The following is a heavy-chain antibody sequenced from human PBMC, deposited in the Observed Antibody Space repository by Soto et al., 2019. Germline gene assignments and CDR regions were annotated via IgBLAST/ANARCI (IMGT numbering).Heavy chain of an antibody. CDR2: INAGNGNT. CDR1: GYTFTSYA. J-gene: IGHJ4*02. V-gene: IGHV1-3*05. Sequence: QVQLVQSGAEEKKPGASVKVSCKASGYTFTSYAMHWVRQAPGQRLEWMGWINAGNGNTKYSQKFQGRVTITRDTSASTAYMELSSLRSEDTAVYSCARARVVVTAPDYWGQGTLVTVSS. CDR3: ARARVVVTAPDY. D-gene: IGHD2-21*02.